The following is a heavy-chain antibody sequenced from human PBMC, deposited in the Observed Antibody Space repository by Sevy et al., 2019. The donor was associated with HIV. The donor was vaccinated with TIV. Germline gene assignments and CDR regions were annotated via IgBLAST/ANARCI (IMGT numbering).Heavy chain of an antibody. CDR1: GFTFSNYG. D-gene: IGHD3-22*01. CDR3: ARGCDFNDRSAKRDFDY. J-gene: IGHJ4*02. Sequence: QLGGSLRLSCAASGFTFSNYGMHWVRQAPGKGLEWVAVIWNDGSNKYYADSVKGRFTISRDNSKNTLYLQMNSLRVEDTAVYFCARGCDFNDRSAKRDFDYWGQGTLVTVSS. V-gene: IGHV3-33*01. CDR2: IWNDGSNK.